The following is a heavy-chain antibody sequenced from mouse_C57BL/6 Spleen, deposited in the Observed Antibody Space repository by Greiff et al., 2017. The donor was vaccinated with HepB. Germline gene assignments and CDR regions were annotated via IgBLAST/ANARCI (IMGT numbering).Heavy chain of an antibody. Sequence: EVKLVESGGALVKPGGSLKLSCAASGFTFSSYGMSWVRQTPDKRLEWVATISSGGRYTDYPDSVKGRFTISRDNAKNTLYLQMSSLKSEDTAMYYCARQEVTDPREDWYFDVWGTGTTVTVSS. CDR2: ISSGGRYT. CDR3: ARQEVTDPREDWYFDV. V-gene: IGHV5-6*01. J-gene: IGHJ1*03. D-gene: IGHD2-5*01. CDR1: GFTFSSYG.